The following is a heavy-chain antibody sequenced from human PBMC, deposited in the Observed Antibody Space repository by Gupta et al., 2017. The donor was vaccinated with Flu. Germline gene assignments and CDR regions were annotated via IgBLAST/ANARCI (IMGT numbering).Heavy chain of an antibody. V-gene: IGHV1-2*04. D-gene: IGHD6-19*01. J-gene: IGHJ5*02. Sequence: QVQLVQSGAEVKKPGASVKVSCKASGYTFTGYYMHWVRQAPGQGLEWMGWINPNSGGTNYAQKFQGWVTMTRDTSISTAYMELSRLRSDDTAVYYCARGETVAASTENWFDPWGQGTLVTVSS. CDR1: GYTFTGYY. CDR3: ARGETVAASTENWFDP. CDR2: INPNSGGT.